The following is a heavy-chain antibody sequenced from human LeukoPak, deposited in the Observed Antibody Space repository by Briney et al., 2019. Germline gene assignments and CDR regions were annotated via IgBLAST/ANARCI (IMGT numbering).Heavy chain of an antibody. CDR3: ASHRDYYGSGGPPNYVMNV. Sequence: GESLKISCKGSGYSFTSYWIGWVRQMPGKGLEWMGIIYPGDSDTRYSPSFQGQVTISADKSISTAYLQWSSLKASDTAMYYCASHRDYYGSGGPPNYVMNVWGHGTTVTVAS. V-gene: IGHV5-51*01. CDR2: IYPGDSDT. CDR1: GYSFTSYW. J-gene: IGHJ6*02. D-gene: IGHD3-10*01.